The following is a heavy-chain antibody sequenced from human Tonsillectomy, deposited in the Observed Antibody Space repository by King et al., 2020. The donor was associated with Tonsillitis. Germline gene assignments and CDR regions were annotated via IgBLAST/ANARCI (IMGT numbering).Heavy chain of an antibody. CDR1: GDSISGYY. V-gene: IGHV4-59*01. CDR3: ARGMTFFDY. D-gene: IGHD3-10*01. CDR2: LYYSGST. Sequence: QLQESGPGLVKPSETLSLTCTVSGDSISGYYWTWNRQPPGKGLEWIGYLYYSGSTNYNPSLKSRVTMSVDTSKNQFSLKLSSVTAADTAVYYCARGMTFFDYWGQGTLVTVSS. J-gene: IGHJ4*02.